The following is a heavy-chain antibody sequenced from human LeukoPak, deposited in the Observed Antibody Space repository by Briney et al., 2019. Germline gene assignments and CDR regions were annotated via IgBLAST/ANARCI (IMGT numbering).Heavy chain of an antibody. CDR2: IWYDGSNK. V-gene: IGHV3-33*01. J-gene: IGHJ4*02. CDR3: ASSYDSSGYYG. D-gene: IGHD3-22*01. CDR1: GFTFSSYG. Sequence: GGSLRLSCAASGFTFSSYGMHWVRQAPGKGPEWVAVIWYDGSNKYYADSVKGRFTISRDNSKNTLYLQMNSLRAEDTAVYYCASSYDSSGYYGWGQGTLVTVSS.